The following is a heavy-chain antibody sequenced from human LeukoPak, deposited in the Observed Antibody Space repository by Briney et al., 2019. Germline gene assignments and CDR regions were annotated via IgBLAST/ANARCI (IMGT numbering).Heavy chain of an antibody. Sequence: PGGSLRLSCAASGFTLHDYAMHWVRQAPGKGLEGVSGISWKSGSIGYADSVKGRFTISRDNAKSSLYLQMNSLTSEDMALYYCAKGSVEYSYGYYMDVWGKGTTVTVSS. CDR2: ISWKSGSI. J-gene: IGHJ6*03. D-gene: IGHD5-18*01. CDR1: GFTLHDYA. CDR3: AKGSVEYSYGYYMDV. V-gene: IGHV3-9*03.